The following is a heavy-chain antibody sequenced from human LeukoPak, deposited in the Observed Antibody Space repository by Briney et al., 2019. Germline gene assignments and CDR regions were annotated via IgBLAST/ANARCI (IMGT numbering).Heavy chain of an antibody. CDR3: ARHSGLLLDY. V-gene: IGHV4-59*08. J-gene: IGHJ4*02. Sequence: SETLSLTCTVSGGSISSYYWSWIRQPPGKGLEWIGYIYYSGSTNYNPSLRSRVTISVDTSKNQFSLKLSSVTAADTAVYYCARHSGLLLDYWGQGTLVTVSS. CDR1: GGSISSYY. D-gene: IGHD3-22*01. CDR2: IYYSGST.